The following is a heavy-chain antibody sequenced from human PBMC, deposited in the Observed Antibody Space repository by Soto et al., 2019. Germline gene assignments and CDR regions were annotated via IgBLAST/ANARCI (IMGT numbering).Heavy chain of an antibody. D-gene: IGHD3-16*01. CDR2: IYYSGST. J-gene: IGHJ3*02. V-gene: IGHV4-39*01. Sequence: SETLSLTCTVSGGSISSSSYYWGWIRQPPGKGLEWIGSIYYSGSTYYNPSLKSRVTISVDTSKNQFSLKLSSVTAADTAVYYCARVWGTRWGAFDIWGQGTMVTVSS. CDR1: GGSISSSSYY. CDR3: ARVWGTRWGAFDI.